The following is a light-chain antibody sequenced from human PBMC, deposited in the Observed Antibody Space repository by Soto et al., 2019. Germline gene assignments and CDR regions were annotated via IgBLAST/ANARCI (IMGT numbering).Light chain of an antibody. CDR2: AAS. CDR3: QQGGT. V-gene: IGKV1-9*01. J-gene: IGKJ3*01. Sequence: DIQLTQSPSFLSASVGDRVTITCRASQGISSYLAWYQQKPGKAPRLLIYAASTLQSGVPSRFSGSGSGTEFTLTMSSLQPEDFATYYCQQGGTFGPGTKVDI. CDR1: QGISSY.